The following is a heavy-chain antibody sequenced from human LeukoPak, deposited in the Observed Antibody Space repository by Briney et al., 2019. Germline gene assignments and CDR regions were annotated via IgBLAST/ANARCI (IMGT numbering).Heavy chain of an antibody. CDR3: ARVVQTYYYYMDV. V-gene: IGHV4-38-2*02. J-gene: IGHJ6*03. Sequence: SETLSLTCTVSGYSISSGYYWGWIRQPPGKGLEWIGSIYHSGSTYYNPSLKSRVTISVDTSKNQFSLKLRSVTAADTAVYYCARVVQTYYYYMDVWGKGTTVTVSS. CDR2: IYHSGST. CDR1: GYSISSGYY.